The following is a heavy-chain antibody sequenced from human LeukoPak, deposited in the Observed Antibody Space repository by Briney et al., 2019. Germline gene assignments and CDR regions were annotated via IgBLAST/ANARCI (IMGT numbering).Heavy chain of an antibody. D-gene: IGHD6-19*01. CDR1: GGSFSISSYC. Sequence: PSETLSLTCTVSGGSFSISSYCWGWIRQPPGKGLEWIGCIYYSGSNYYNPSLKSRVTISVDTSKNQFSLKLSSVTAADTAVYYCARDSSGWFYFDYWGQGTLVTVSS. J-gene: IGHJ4*02. V-gene: IGHV4-39*02. CDR2: IYYSGSN. CDR3: ARDSSGWFYFDY.